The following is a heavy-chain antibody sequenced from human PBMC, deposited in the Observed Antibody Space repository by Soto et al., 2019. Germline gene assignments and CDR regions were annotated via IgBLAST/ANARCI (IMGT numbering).Heavy chain of an antibody. CDR3: ASHRYCSSTSCYSQYYYYYYGMDV. V-gene: IGHV1-18*01. CDR1: GYSFTSYG. CDR2: ITTYNGNT. D-gene: IGHD2-2*02. Sequence: ASVKVSCKASGYSFTSYGITWVRRAPGQGLEWMGWITTYNGNTNYAQKLQGRVAMTADTSTSTAYMELRSLRSDDTAVYYCASHRYCSSTSCYSQYYYYYYGMDVWGQGTTVTVSS. J-gene: IGHJ6*02.